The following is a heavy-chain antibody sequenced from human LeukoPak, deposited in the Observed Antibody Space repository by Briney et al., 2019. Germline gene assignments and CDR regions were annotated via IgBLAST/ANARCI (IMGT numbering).Heavy chain of an antibody. D-gene: IGHD1-7*01. CDR3: AKDDRYNWKYGFDY. J-gene: IGHJ4*02. Sequence: GGSLRLSCAASGFTFSSYGMHWVRQAPGKGLEWVAVIWYDGSSKYYADSVKGRFTISRDNSKNTLYLQMNSLRAEDTAVYYCAKDDRYNWKYGFDYWGQGTLVTVSS. CDR2: IWYDGSSK. CDR1: GFTFSSYG. V-gene: IGHV3-30*02.